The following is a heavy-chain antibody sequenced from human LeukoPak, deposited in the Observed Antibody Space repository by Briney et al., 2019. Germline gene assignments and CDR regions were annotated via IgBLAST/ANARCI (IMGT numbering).Heavy chain of an antibody. J-gene: IGHJ3*02. CDR3: AKGDRYCSGGSCYSGDAFDI. V-gene: IGHV3-23*01. D-gene: IGHD2-15*01. Sequence: GGSLRLSCAASGFTFGSYVMSWVRQAPGKGLEWVSAISGSGGSTYYADSVKGRFTISRDNSKNTLYLQMNSLRAEDTAVYYCAKGDRYCSGGSCYSGDAFDIWGQGTMVTVSS. CDR2: ISGSGGST. CDR1: GFTFGSYV.